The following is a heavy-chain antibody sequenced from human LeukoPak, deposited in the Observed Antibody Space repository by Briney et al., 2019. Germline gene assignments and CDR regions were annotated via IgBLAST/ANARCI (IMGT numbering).Heavy chain of an antibody. CDR3: ARERGAAWAFDY. V-gene: IGHV3-30*01. CDR1: GFTFSNYA. CDR2: ISSDGSNK. Sequence: PGGSLRLSCAASGFTFSNYAMHWVRQAPGKGLRWVAVISSDGSNKYYADSVKGRFTISRDKSKSTLYLQMNSLRAEDTAVYYCARERGAAWAFDYWGQGTLVTVSS. J-gene: IGHJ4*02. D-gene: IGHD6-25*01.